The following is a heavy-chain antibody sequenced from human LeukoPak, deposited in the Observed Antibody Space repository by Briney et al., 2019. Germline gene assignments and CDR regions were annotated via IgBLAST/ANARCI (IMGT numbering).Heavy chain of an antibody. J-gene: IGHJ6*03. CDR1: GFTVSSNY. CDR3: ARSAPGPNYYYYYYMDV. V-gene: IGHV3-53*01. Sequence: GGSLRLSCAASGFTVSSNYMSWVRQAPGKGLEWVSVIYSGGSTYYADSVKGRFTISGDNSKNTLYLQMNSLRAEDTAVYYCARSAPGPNYYYYYYMDVWGKGTTVTVSS. CDR2: IYSGGST.